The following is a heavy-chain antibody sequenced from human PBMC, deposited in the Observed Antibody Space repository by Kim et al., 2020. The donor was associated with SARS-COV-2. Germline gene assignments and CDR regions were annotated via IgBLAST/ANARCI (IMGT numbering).Heavy chain of an antibody. J-gene: IGHJ3*02. CDR3: AREKGEKWTSDALEI. CDR1: GDSITNDRW. V-gene: IGHV4-4*02. D-gene: IGHD3-10*01. CDR2: IYHSGRT. Sequence: SETLSLTCAVSGDSITNDRWWSWVRQSPAKGLEWIGEIYHSGRTNYNPSLESRVTISLDKSKNQVSLELTSVTAADTAMYDCAREKGEKWTSDALEIWGQGTMVIVSS.